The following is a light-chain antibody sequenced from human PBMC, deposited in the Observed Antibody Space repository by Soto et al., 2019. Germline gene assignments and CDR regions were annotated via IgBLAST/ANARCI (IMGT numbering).Light chain of an antibody. J-gene: IGKJ4*01. CDR3: QQYDRWPVT. V-gene: IGKV3-20*01. Sequence: EFVLTQSPGTLSLSPGERATLSCRASQSVTSSYLDWYQQKPGQAPRLLIYDATTRATGIPARFNGSGSGTEFTLTIDRLQSADFAVYYCQQYDRWPVTFGGGTKVDIK. CDR1: QSVTSSY. CDR2: DAT.